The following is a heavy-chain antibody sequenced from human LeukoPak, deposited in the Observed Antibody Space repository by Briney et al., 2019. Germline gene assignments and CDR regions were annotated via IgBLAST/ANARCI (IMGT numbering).Heavy chain of an antibody. Sequence: ASVKISCKASGYTFTNYHMHWVRQAPGQGLEWMGMITPSDGSTNYAQKFQGRVTMTRDMSTSTVYMELSSLRSEDTAVYYCARVGGWYRYFFDYWGQGTLLTVSS. V-gene: IGHV1-46*01. J-gene: IGHJ4*02. D-gene: IGHD6-19*01. CDR1: GYTFTNYH. CDR3: ARVGGWYRYFFDY. CDR2: ITPSDGST.